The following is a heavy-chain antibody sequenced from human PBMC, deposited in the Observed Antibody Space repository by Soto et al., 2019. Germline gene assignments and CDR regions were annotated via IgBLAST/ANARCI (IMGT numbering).Heavy chain of an antibody. CDR1: GFTFSSYA. CDR3: ARVGPTPGGIAYERASYYYYGMDV. J-gene: IGHJ6*02. D-gene: IGHD6-13*01. Sequence: GGSLRLSCAASGFTFSSYAMHWVRQAPGKGLEWVAVISYDGSNKYYADSVKGRFTISRDNSKNTLYLQMNSLRAEDTAVYYCARVGPTPGGIAYERASYYYYGMDVWGQGTTVTVSS. CDR2: ISYDGSNK. V-gene: IGHV3-30-3*01.